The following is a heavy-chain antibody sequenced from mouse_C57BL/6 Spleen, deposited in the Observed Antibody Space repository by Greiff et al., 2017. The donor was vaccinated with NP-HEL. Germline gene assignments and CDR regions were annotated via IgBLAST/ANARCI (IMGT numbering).Heavy chain of an antibody. D-gene: IGHD2-3*01. CDR3: ARRDGYYAGWYFDV. V-gene: IGHV1-59*01. CDR2: IDPSDSYT. CDR1: GYTFTSYW. Sequence: QVQLQQPGAELVRPGTSVKLSCKASGYTFTSYWMHWVKQRPGQGLEWIGVIDPSDSYTNYNQKFKGKATLTVDTSSSTAYMQLSSLTSEDSAVYYCARRDGYYAGWYFDVWGTGTTVTVSS. J-gene: IGHJ1*03.